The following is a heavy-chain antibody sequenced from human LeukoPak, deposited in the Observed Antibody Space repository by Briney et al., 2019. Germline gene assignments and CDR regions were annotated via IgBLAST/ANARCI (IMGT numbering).Heavy chain of an antibody. D-gene: IGHD6-13*01. CDR2: ISAYNGNT. CDR3: ARERGDLGDIAAAGTLDY. Sequence: ASVKVSCKASGHTFTSYGISWVRQAPGQGLEWMGWISAYNGNTNYAQKLQGRVTMTTDTSTSTAYMELRSLRSDDTAVYYCARERGDLGDIAAAGTLDYWGQGTLVTVSS. CDR1: GHTFTSYG. V-gene: IGHV1-18*01. J-gene: IGHJ4*02.